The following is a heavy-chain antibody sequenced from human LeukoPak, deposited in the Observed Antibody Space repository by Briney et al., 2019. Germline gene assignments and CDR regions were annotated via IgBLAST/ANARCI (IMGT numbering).Heavy chain of an antibody. V-gene: IGHV5-10-1*01. Sequence: GESLKISCKGSGYSFTSYWISWVRQMPGKGLEWMGRIDPSDSYTNYGPSFQGHVTISADKSISTAYLQWSSLKASDTAMYYCARHLTGYGDYNYFDYWGQGTLVTVSS. D-gene: IGHD4-17*01. CDR3: ARHLTGYGDYNYFDY. CDR2: IDPSDSYT. J-gene: IGHJ4*02. CDR1: GYSFTSYW.